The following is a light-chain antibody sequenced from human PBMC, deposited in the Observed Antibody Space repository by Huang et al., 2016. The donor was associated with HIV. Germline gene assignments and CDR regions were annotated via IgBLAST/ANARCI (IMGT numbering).Light chain of an antibody. CDR3: QQYDSSPWT. CDR2: GAS. J-gene: IGKJ1*01. CDR1: QSVRSSY. V-gene: IGKV3-20*01. Sequence: EIVLTQSPGTLSLSPGERATLSCRASQSVRSSYLAWYQQKPGQAPRLRVYGASSRATGFPDRFSGSGSGTDFTLTISRLGPEDVAVYYCQQYDSSPWTFGQGTKVEIK.